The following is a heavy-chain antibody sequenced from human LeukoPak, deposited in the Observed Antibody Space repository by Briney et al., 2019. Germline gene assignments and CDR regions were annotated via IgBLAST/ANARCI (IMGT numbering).Heavy chain of an antibody. CDR1: GFIFSSYA. CDR2: ISYDGSNK. V-gene: IGHV3-30-3*01. Sequence: PGGSLRLSCAASGFIFSSYAMHWVRQAPGKGLEWVAVISYDGSNKYYADSVKGRFTISRDNSKNTLYLQMNSLRAEDTALYYCARDSGITLVRGIDFWGQGTLVTVSS. D-gene: IGHD3-10*01. CDR3: ARDSGITLVRGIDF. J-gene: IGHJ4*02.